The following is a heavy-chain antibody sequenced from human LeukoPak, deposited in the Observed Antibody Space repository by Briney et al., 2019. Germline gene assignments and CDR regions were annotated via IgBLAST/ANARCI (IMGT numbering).Heavy chain of an antibody. J-gene: IGHJ4*02. Sequence: GGSLRLSCAASGFTFSSYAMHWVRQAPGKGLEYVSAISSNGGSTYYANSVKGRFTISRDNSKNTLYLQMGSLRAEDTALYYCAKDIFTMVRGVVDYWGQGTLVTVSS. CDR2: ISSNGGST. CDR3: AKDIFTMVRGVVDY. D-gene: IGHD3-10*01. CDR1: GFTFSSYA. V-gene: IGHV3-64*01.